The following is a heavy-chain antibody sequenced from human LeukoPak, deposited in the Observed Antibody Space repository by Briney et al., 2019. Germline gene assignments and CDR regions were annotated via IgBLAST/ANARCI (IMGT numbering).Heavy chain of an antibody. Sequence: ASGKVSCKASGYTFTGYYMHWVRQAPGQGLEWMGWINPNSGGTNYAQKFQGRVTMTRDTSISTAYMELSRLRSDDTAVYYCASFHCSSTSCSLDYWGQGTLVTVSS. J-gene: IGHJ4*02. CDR3: ASFHCSSTSCSLDY. CDR2: INPNSGGT. V-gene: IGHV1-2*02. CDR1: GYTFTGYY. D-gene: IGHD2-2*01.